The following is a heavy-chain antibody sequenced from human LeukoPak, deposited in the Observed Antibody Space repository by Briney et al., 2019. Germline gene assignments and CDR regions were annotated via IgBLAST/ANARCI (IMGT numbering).Heavy chain of an antibody. V-gene: IGHV3-74*01. Sequence: GGSLRLSCAASGLSFSAYKMHWVRQAPRKGLVWVSRISTDGYTTDYADFVQGRFTASRDNTKNTWSLEMNSLRAEDTAVYYCAGSVAWLLLRGDWFDPWGQGTLVTVSS. CDR1: GLSFSAYK. CDR2: ISTDGYTT. CDR3: AGSVAWLLLRGDWFDP. J-gene: IGHJ5*02. D-gene: IGHD3-22*01.